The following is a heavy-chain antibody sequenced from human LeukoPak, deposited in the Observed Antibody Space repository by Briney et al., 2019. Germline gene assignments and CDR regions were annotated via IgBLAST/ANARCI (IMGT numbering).Heavy chain of an antibody. J-gene: IGHJ4*02. CDR1: DGSISSYY. CDR3: ARERDGGFYY. Sequence: SETLSLTCTDSDGSISSYYWSWIRQPPGKGLEWIGYIYYSGSTNYNPSLKSRVTISVDTSKNQFSLRLSSVTAADTAVYYCARERDGGFYYWGQGTLVTVSS. D-gene: IGHD3-10*01. CDR2: IYYSGST. V-gene: IGHV4-59*01.